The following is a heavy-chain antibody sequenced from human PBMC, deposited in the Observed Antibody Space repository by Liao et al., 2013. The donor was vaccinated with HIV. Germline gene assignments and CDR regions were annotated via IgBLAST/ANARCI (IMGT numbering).Heavy chain of an antibody. CDR2: VYKSGST. CDR1: GGSVSTYY. J-gene: IGHJ5*02. D-gene: IGHD3-3*01. CDR3: ARTDQYYDFWNGYENWFDP. Sequence: QVQLQESGPGLVKSSETLSLTCTVSGGSVSTYYWGWIRQPPGKGLEWIGFVYKSGSTTYNPSLKSRATISVDTSKNQFSLILESVTAADTAVYYCARTDQYYDFWNGYENWFDPWGQGTLVTVSS. V-gene: IGHV4-59*02.